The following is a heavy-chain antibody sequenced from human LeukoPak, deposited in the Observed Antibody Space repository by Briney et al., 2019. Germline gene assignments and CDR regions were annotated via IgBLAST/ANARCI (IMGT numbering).Heavy chain of an antibody. D-gene: IGHD4/OR15-4a*01. CDR3: ARVSQVLKDAFDI. CDR2: IIPIFGTA. CDR1: GGTFSSYA. Sequence: ASVKVSCRASGGTFSSYAISWVRQAPGQGLEWMGGIIPIFGTANYAQKFQGRVTITTDESTSTAYMELSSLRSEDTAVYYCARVSQVLKDAFDIWGQGTMVTVSS. V-gene: IGHV1-69*05. J-gene: IGHJ3*02.